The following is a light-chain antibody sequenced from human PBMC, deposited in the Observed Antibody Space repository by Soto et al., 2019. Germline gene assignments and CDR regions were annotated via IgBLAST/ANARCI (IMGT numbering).Light chain of an antibody. CDR3: QHFYNYPWT. CDR2: AAS. V-gene: IGKV1-8*01. Sequence: AVLLTQSPSSFSASTGDRATITCRASQDIHNYLAWYQQVPGKAPKLLLYAASILQTGVPSRFSGSGSGTYFTLTIDGLQSEDIATYFCQHFYNYPWTFGQGTTVE. J-gene: IGKJ1*01. CDR1: QDIHNY.